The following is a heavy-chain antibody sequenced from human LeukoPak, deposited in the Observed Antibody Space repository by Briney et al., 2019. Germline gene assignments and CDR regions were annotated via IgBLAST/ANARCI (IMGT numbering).Heavy chain of an antibody. Sequence: SETLSLTCTVSGGSISSGSYYWSWIRQPAGKGLEWIGHIFYSGSTNYNPSLRSRVTISVDTSKNQFSLKLSSVTAADTAVYYCARVYYSSSYDYWYFDLWGRGTLVTVSS. J-gene: IGHJ2*01. CDR3: ARVYYSSSYDYWYFDL. CDR2: IFYSGST. CDR1: GGSISSGSYY. D-gene: IGHD6-13*01. V-gene: IGHV4-61*10.